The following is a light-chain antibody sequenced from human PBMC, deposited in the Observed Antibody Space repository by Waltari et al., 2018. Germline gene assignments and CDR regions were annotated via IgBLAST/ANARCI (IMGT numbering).Light chain of an antibody. Sequence: QSTLTQPASVSGSPGQSITISCTGTSSDVGSYNLVSWFQQHTGKAPKLMIYGVTKRPSGVSTRFSVSKSGNTASLTISGLQAEDEADYHCCSYAGSFTVIFGGGTKLTVL. CDR1: SSDVGSYNL. J-gene: IGLJ2*01. CDR3: CSYAGSFTVI. V-gene: IGLV2-23*02. CDR2: GVT.